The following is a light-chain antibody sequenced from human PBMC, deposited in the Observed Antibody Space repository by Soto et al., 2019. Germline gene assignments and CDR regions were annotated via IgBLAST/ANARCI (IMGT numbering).Light chain of an antibody. V-gene: IGLV2-14*03. CDR2: DVS. CDR1: SSNIGKNT. Sequence: QSVLTQPPSASGTPGQRVTISCSGSSSNIGKNTVSWYQQYPGKAPKLMICDVSNRPSGVSNRFSGSKSGNTASLTISGLQAEDEADYYCSSFTGSNYVFGTGTKVTVL. J-gene: IGLJ1*01. CDR3: SSFTGSNYV.